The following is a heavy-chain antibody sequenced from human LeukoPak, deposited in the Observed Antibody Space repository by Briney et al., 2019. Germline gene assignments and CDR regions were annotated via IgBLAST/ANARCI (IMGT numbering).Heavy chain of an antibody. CDR2: IYYSGST. J-gene: IGHJ4*02. CDR1: GGSFSGYY. V-gene: IGHV4-59*08. Sequence: SETLSLTCAAYGGSFSGYYWSWIRQPPGKGLEWIGYIYYSGSTNYNPSLKSRVTISVDTSKNQFSLKLSSVTAADTAVYYCARQAALRYFDWSDPYYFDYWGQGTLVTVSS. CDR3: ARQAALRYFDWSDPYYFDY. D-gene: IGHD3-9*01.